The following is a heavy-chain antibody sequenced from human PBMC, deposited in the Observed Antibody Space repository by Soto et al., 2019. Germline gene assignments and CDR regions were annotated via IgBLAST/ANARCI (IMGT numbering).Heavy chain of an antibody. Sequence: PGGSLRLSCAASGFTFSSYWMHWVRQAPGKGLEWVASIRQDGSEKYYVDSMKGRFTISRDNAKNSLYLQMNSLRAEDTAMYYCSRRNYSDYWGQGILVTVSS. CDR3: SRRNYSDY. V-gene: IGHV3-7*01. CDR1: GFTFSSYW. J-gene: IGHJ4*01. CDR2: IRQDGSEK.